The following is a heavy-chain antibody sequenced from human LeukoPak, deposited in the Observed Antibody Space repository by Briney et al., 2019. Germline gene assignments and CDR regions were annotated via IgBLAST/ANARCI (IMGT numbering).Heavy chain of an antibody. Sequence: SGGSLRLSCAASGFTFSSYAMHWVRQAPGKGLEWVAVISYDGSNKYYADSVKGRFTISRDNSKNTLYLQMNSLRAEDTAVYYCAGSLYSGSYSNFDYWGQGTLVTVSS. J-gene: IGHJ4*02. V-gene: IGHV3-30*04. D-gene: IGHD1-26*01. CDR1: GFTFSSYA. CDR2: ISYDGSNK. CDR3: AGSLYSGSYSNFDY.